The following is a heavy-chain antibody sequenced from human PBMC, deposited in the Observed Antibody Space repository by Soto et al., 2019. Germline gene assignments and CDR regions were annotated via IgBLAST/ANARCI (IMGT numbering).Heavy chain of an antibody. V-gene: IGHV3-21*01. Sequence: AGGSLRLSCAASGFTFSSYSMNWVRQAPGKGLEWVSSISSSSSYIYYADSVKGRFTISRDNAKNSLYLQMNSLRAEDTAVYYCARDLYRNSGYAFDIWGQGTMVTVSS. CDR1: GFTFSSYS. D-gene: IGHD6-6*01. CDR3: ARDLYRNSGYAFDI. J-gene: IGHJ3*02. CDR2: ISSSSSYI.